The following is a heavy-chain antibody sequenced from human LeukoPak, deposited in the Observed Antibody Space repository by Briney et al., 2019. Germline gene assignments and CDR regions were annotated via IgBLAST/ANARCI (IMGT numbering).Heavy chain of an antibody. J-gene: IGHJ4*02. CDR1: GFIFSSYA. Sequence: GGSLRLSCAASGFIFSSYAMHWVRQAPGKGLEWVAVISYDGSNKYYADSVKGRFTISRDNSKNTLYLQMNSQRAEDTAVYYCASDFLSSSVHWGQGTLVTVSS. D-gene: IGHD6-6*01. V-gene: IGHV3-30-3*01. CDR3: ASDFLSSSVH. CDR2: ISYDGSNK.